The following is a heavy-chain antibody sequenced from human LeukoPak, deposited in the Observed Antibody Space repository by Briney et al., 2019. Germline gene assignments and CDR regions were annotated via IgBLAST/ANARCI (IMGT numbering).Heavy chain of an antibody. CDR3: ARRGQNYGGTDY. V-gene: IGHV3-30-3*01. D-gene: IGHD4-23*01. J-gene: IGHJ4*02. CDR2: ISYDGSNK. CDR1: GFTFSSYA. Sequence: GGSLRLSCAASGFTFSSYAMHWVRQAPGKGLEWVAVISYDGSNKYYADSVKGRFTISRDNSKNTLYLQMNSLRAEDTAVYYCARRGQNYGGTDYWGQGTLVTVSS.